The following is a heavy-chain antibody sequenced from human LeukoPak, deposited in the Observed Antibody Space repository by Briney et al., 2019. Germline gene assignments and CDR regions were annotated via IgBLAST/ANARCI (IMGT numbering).Heavy chain of an antibody. CDR1: GFAFSRYD. Sequence: GGSLRLSCAASGFAFSRYDMSWVRQAPGKGLEWVSAISGSGGSTYYADSVKDRFTISRDNSKNTLYLQMNSLRAEDAAVYYCAALTTFRDSYYYMDVWGKGTTVTVSS. J-gene: IGHJ6*03. D-gene: IGHD4-11*01. CDR2: ISGSGGST. V-gene: IGHV3-23*01. CDR3: AALTTFRDSYYYMDV.